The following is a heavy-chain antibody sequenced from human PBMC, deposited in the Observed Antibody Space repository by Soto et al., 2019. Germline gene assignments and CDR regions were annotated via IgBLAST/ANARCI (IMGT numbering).Heavy chain of an antibody. CDR3: ARWSAIVGGAEALDV. J-gene: IGHJ3*01. CDR2: LSAYNGDT. V-gene: IGHV1-18*01. D-gene: IGHD1-26*01. CDR1: GYTFINYG. Sequence: QVQLVQSGAEVKKPGASVRVSCKTSGYTFINYGITWVRQAPGQGLEWMGWLSAYNGDTSSSEKLQDRFTMTTDTSTNTVYMDLRSLTSADTAVYYCARWSAIVGGAEALDVWGPGTMVIVSS.